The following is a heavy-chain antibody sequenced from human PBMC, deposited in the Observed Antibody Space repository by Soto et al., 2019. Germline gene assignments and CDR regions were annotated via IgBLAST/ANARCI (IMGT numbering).Heavy chain of an antibody. CDR3: ARGGALSTSWYWGDGLDS. J-gene: IGHJ4*02. CDR2: IIPVFGTP. D-gene: IGHD6-13*01. CDR1: GYSFSSHA. V-gene: IGHV1-69*06. Sequence: SVKVSCKASGYSFSSHAITWVRQGPGQGPEWMGGIIPVFGTPSYAQKFQGRVTISADKSTNTSYLELRSLRSEDTAVYYCARGGALSTSWYWGDGLDSWGQGTQVTVSS.